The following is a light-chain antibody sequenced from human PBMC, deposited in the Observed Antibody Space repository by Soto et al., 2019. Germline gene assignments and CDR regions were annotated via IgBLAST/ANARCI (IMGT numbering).Light chain of an antibody. J-gene: IGLJ2*01. CDR3: AAWDDSLNGVV. Sequence: QPVLTQPPSASGAPGQRVTMSCSGSSSNIGSNTVNWYQQLPGTAPNLLIYRNNQRPPAVPDRFSGSKSGTSASLAISGLQSEDEADYYCAAWDDSLNGVVFGGGTQLTVL. CDR2: RNN. CDR1: SSNIGSNT. V-gene: IGLV1-44*01.